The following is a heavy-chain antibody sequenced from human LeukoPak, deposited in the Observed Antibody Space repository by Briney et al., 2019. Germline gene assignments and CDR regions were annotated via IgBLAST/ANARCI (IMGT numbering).Heavy chain of an antibody. V-gene: IGHV3-21*01. D-gene: IGHD1-26*01. Sequence: GGSLRLSCAASGFTFSSYSMNWVRQAPGKGLEWVSSISSSSSYIYYADSVKGRFTISRDNTKNSLYLQMNSLRAEDTAVYYCARDRGRHYDYWGQGTLVTVSS. CDR2: ISSSSSYI. CDR3: ARDRGRHYDY. CDR1: GFTFSSYS. J-gene: IGHJ4*02.